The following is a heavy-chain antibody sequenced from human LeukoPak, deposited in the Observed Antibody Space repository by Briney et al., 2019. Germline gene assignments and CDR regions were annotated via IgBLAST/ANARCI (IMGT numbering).Heavy chain of an antibody. V-gene: IGHV3-21*01. CDR3: ARGRGAVAGSDAFDI. Sequence: GGSLRLSCAASGFTFSSYSMNWVRQAPGKGLEWVSSISSSSSYIYYADSVKGRLTISRDNAKNSLYLQMNSLRAEDTAVYYCARGRGAVAGSDAFDIWGQGTMVTVSS. CDR1: GFTFSSYS. J-gene: IGHJ3*02. CDR2: ISSSSSYI. D-gene: IGHD6-19*01.